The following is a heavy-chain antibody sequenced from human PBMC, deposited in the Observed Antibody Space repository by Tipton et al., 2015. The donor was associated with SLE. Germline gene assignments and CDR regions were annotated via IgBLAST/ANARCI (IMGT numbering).Heavy chain of an antibody. Sequence: SLRLSCAASGFTFSSYGMHWVRQPPGKGLEWIGEIYHSGSNNYNPSLKSRVHISVDKSKNQFSLKLSSVTAADTAIYYCARGLRSSPLWYFDLWGRGTLVTVSS. V-gene: IGHV4-4*02. CDR1: GFTFSSYG. D-gene: IGHD6-6*01. CDR2: IYHSGSN. J-gene: IGHJ2*01. CDR3: ARGLRSSPLWYFDL.